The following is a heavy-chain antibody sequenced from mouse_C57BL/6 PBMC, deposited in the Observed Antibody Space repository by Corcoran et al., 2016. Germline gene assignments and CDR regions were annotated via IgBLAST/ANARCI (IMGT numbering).Heavy chain of an antibody. CDR2: INPYNGGT. CDR3: ARNDYFFDY. J-gene: IGHJ2*01. V-gene: IGHV1-19*01. CDR1: GYTFTAYY. D-gene: IGHD2-4*01. Sequence: EVQLQQSGPVLVKPGASVKMSCKASGYTFTAYYMNWVKQSHGKSLEWIGVINPYNGGTSYNQKFKGKATLTVDKSSSTAYMELNSLTSEDSAVYYCARNDYFFDYWGQGTTLTVSS.